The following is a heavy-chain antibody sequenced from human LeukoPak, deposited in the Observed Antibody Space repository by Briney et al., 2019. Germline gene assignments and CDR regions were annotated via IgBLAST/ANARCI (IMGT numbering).Heavy chain of an antibody. Sequence: SQTLSLTCTVSGGSISSGGYYWSWIRQHPGKGLEWIGYIYYSGSTYYNPSLKSRVTISVDTSKNQFSLKLSSVTAADTAVYYCARDAIDSNYFDFWGQGTLVTVSS. CDR1: GGSISSGGYY. J-gene: IGHJ4*02. CDR2: IYYSGST. CDR3: ARDAIDSNYFDF. V-gene: IGHV4-31*03. D-gene: IGHD4-11*01.